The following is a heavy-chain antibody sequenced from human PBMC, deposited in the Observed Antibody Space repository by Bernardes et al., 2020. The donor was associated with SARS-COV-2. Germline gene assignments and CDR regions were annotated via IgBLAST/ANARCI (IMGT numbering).Heavy chain of an antibody. J-gene: IGHJ4*02. CDR2: IEVDGSIL. CDR1: GLRRYW. Sequence: GGSLRLSCVASGLRRYWMHWVRQAPGKGLVWVSRIEVDGSILDYADSVRGRFTISRDNAKDTLYLQMNSLTADDTAVYYCARDFGGASDYWGQGTLVTVSS. V-gene: IGHV3-74*01. D-gene: IGHD2-21*01. CDR3: ARDFGGASDY.